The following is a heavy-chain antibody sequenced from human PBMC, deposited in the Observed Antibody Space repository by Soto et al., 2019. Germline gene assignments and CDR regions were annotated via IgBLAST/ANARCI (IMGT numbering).Heavy chain of an antibody. CDR1: GGSISSGGYY. D-gene: IGHD4-17*01. V-gene: IGHV4-31*03. CDR3: ARALEYGQGVYYFDY. J-gene: IGHJ4*02. Sequence: QVQLQESGPGLVKPSQTLSLTCTVSGGSISSGGYYWSWIRQHPGKGLEWIGYIYYSGSTYYNPSLQSRVTISVDTSKNQFSLKLSSVTAADTAVYYCARALEYGQGVYYFDYWGQGTLVTVSS. CDR2: IYYSGST.